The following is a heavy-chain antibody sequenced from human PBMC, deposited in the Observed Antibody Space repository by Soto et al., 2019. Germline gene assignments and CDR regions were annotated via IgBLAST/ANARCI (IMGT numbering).Heavy chain of an antibody. CDR2: IIPLFRTP. J-gene: IGHJ6*02. CDR3: ARDNDRLQLGGNYYYILDV. D-gene: IGHD1-1*01. CDR1: GGTFSISA. Sequence: QVRLVQSGAEMKEPGSSVKVSCTTSGGTFSISAISWLRQAPGQGLEWMGGIIPLFRTPDYAQKFQGRVTIAADESTSTAYMELSSLRSEDTAVYYCARDNDRLQLGGNYYYILDVWGQGTTITVSS. V-gene: IGHV1-69*12.